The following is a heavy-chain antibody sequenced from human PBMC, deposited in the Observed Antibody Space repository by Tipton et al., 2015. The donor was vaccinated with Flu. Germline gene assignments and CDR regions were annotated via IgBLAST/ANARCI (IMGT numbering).Heavy chain of an antibody. Sequence: TLSLTCTVSGGSINDNSYSWTWIRQPAGKGLECIGRIYSSGTTNYNPSLKSRVTMSIDTSKNQFSLKLYSVTAADTAVYYCARGSGSGTYVIFDYWGQGTLVTVSS. CDR1: GGSINDNSYS. D-gene: IGHD3-10*01. V-gene: IGHV4-61*02. CDR2: IYSSGTT. CDR3: ARGSGSGTYVIFDY. J-gene: IGHJ4*02.